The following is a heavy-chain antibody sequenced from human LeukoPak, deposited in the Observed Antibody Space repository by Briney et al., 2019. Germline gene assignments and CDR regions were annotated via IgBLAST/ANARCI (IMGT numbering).Heavy chain of an antibody. V-gene: IGHV5-51*01. CDR2: IYPGDSDT. CDR1: GNSFTTYW. J-gene: IGHJ5*01. D-gene: IGHD3-9*01. Sequence: GESLKISCKGSGNSFTTYWIGWVRQMPGKGLKWMGVIYPGDSDTRYSPSFQGQVTISADKSISTAYLQWSSLKASDTAMYYCERRTYDVLTGTPSSVRKNWFDSWGQGTLVTVSS. CDR3: ERRTYDVLTGTPSSVRKNWFDS.